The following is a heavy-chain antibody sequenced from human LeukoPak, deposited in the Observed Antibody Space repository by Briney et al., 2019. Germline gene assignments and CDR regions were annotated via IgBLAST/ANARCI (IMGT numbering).Heavy chain of an antibody. V-gene: IGHV3-7*03. CDR3: AREIVGTHKSRFDP. J-gene: IGHJ5*02. D-gene: IGHD1-26*01. CDR2: INQDGTDK. CDR1: GFTFSGRW. Sequence: GGSLRLSCAASGFTFSGRWMSWLRQAPGKGLEWVANINQDGTDKYYVDSVKGRFTISRDNAKNSLYLQMNSLRAEGTAVYYCAREIVGTHKSRFDPWGQGTLVTVSS.